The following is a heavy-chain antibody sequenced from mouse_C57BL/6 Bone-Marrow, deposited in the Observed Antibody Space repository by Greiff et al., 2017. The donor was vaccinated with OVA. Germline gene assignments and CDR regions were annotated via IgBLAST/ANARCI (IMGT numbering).Heavy chain of an antibody. CDR1: GYTFTSYW. Sequence: QVQLQQPGAELVTPGASVKLSCKASGYTFTSYWMHWVKQRPGRGLEWIGRIDPNSGGTKYNEKFKSKAKLTVDKPSSTAYMQLSSLTSEDAAVYYCARRNYYYGSSYGAMDYWGQGTSVTVSS. D-gene: IGHD1-1*01. CDR3: ARRNYYYGSSYGAMDY. J-gene: IGHJ4*01. CDR2: IDPNSGGT. V-gene: IGHV1-72*01.